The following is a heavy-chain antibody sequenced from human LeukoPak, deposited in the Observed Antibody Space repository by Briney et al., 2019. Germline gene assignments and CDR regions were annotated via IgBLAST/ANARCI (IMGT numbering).Heavy chain of an antibody. D-gene: IGHD4-17*01. Sequence: PGGSLRLSCAASGLTFSSYGMHWVRQAPGKGLEWVAVIWYDGSNKYYADSVKGRFTISRDNSKNTLYLQMNSLRAEDTAVYYCARDQAETYGDYVEGYTFDYWGQGTLVTVSS. V-gene: IGHV3-33*08. CDR1: GLTFSSYG. CDR3: ARDQAETYGDYVEGYTFDY. J-gene: IGHJ4*02. CDR2: IWYDGSNK.